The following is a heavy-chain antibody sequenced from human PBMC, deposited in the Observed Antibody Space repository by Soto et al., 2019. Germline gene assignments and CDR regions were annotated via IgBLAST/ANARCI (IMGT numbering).Heavy chain of an antibody. Sequence: AAVKVSCKASGGTFSSYAISWVRQAPGQGLEWMGGIIPIFGTANYAQKFQGRVTITADKSTSTAYMELSSLRSEDTAVYYCARDRGFWSGYHYYYYGMDVWGQGTTVTVSS. CDR1: GGTFSSYA. D-gene: IGHD3-3*01. CDR2: IIPIFGTA. J-gene: IGHJ6*02. V-gene: IGHV1-69*06. CDR3: ARDRGFWSGYHYYYYGMDV.